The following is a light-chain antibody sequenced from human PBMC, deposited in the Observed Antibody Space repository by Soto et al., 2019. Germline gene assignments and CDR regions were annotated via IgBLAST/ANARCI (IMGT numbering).Light chain of an antibody. Sequence: EIVLTQSPATLSFSPGERATLSCRASQSVSRYLAWYQQKPGQAPRLLIYDASNRATGIPARFSGSGSGTDFTLAISSLEPEDFAVYFCQQFGTSPYTFGQGTKVDIK. J-gene: IGKJ2*01. CDR2: DAS. V-gene: IGKV3-11*01. CDR1: QSVSRY. CDR3: QQFGTSPYT.